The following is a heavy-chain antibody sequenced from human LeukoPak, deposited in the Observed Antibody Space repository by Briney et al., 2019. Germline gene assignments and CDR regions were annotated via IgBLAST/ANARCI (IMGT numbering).Heavy chain of an antibody. D-gene: IGHD4-17*01. CDR1: GDSFTSYD. V-gene: IGHV1-8*01. Sequence: GPSVKVSCKASGDSFTSYDINWVRQATGPGRECMGWMNPNSGNTGYAQKFQGRVTMTRNTSISTAYMELSSLRSEDTAVYYCARGVRPYGDYSDYWGQGTLVTVSS. J-gene: IGHJ4*02. CDR3: ARGVRPYGDYSDY. CDR2: MNPNSGNT.